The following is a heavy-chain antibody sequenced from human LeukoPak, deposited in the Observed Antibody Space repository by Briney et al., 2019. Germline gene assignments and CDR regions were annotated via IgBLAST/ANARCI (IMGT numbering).Heavy chain of an antibody. Sequence: GGSLRLSCAASGFTLSSYAMSWVRQAPGKGLEWVSYISSSGSTIYYADSVKGRFTISRDNAKNPLYLQMNSLRAEDTAVYYCAELGITMIGGVWGKGTTVTISS. CDR2: ISSSGSTI. J-gene: IGHJ6*04. D-gene: IGHD3-10*02. CDR3: AELGITMIGGV. CDR1: GFTLSSYA. V-gene: IGHV3-48*03.